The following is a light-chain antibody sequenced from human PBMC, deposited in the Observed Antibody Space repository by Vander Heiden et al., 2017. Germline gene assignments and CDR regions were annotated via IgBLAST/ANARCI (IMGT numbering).Light chain of an antibody. CDR1: SSDVGSSNR. J-gene: IGLJ1*01. V-gene: IGLV2-18*02. CDR2: EVN. CDR3: NSYTTSNTYV. Sequence: QSALTQPPTVSGYPGQSVTISCTGTSSDVGSSNRVSWYQQPPVTAPKVIIYEVNNRPSGVPDRFSGSQSGNTASLTISGLQAEDEADYYCNSYTTSNTYVFGTGTKVTVL.